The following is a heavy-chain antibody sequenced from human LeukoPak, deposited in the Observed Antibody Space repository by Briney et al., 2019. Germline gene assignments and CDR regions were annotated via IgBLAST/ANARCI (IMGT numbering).Heavy chain of an antibody. V-gene: IGHV3-30*02. D-gene: IGHD3-9*01. Sequence: TGRSLRLSCAASGFIFSNYAMHWVRQAPGKGLEWVAFIRYDGSNKYYADSVKGRFTISRDNSKNTLYLQMNSLRAEDTAVYYCAKDPAARPLRLVTDDAFDIWGQGTMVTVSS. J-gene: IGHJ3*02. CDR3: AKDPAARPLRLVTDDAFDI. CDR2: IRYDGSNK. CDR1: GFIFSNYA.